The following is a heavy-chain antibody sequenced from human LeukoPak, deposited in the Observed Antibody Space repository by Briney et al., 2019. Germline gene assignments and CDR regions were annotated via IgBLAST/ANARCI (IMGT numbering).Heavy chain of an antibody. CDR3: STYYYGSGSFSFDY. CDR2: ISGSGGST. J-gene: IGHJ4*02. V-gene: IGHV3-23*01. D-gene: IGHD3-10*01. Sequence: GGSLRLSCAASGFTFSRYAMSWVRQAPGKGLEWVSAISGSGGSTYYADSVKGRFNISRDNSKNTLYLQMNSLRPEDTAVYYCSTYYYGSGSFSFDYWGQGTLVTVSS. CDR1: GFTFSRYA.